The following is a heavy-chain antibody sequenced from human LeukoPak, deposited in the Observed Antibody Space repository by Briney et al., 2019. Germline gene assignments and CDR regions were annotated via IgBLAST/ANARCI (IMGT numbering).Heavy chain of an antibody. CDR1: GFTFSSYA. V-gene: IGHV3-23*01. CDR2: ISGSGGST. D-gene: IGHD6-19*01. CDR3: AKGSGGSRIAVAVPDY. Sequence: PGGSLRLSCAASGFTFSSYAMSWVRQDPGKGLEWVSAISGSGGSTYYADSVKGRFTISRDNSKNTLYLQMNSLRAEDTAVYYCAKGSGGSRIAVAVPDYWGQGTLVTVSS. J-gene: IGHJ4*02.